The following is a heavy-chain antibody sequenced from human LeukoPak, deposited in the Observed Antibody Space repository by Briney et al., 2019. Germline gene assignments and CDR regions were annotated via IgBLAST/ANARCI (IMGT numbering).Heavy chain of an antibody. CDR3: ARDEDVGPRTLMVRGDTS. CDR2: IIPIFGTA. J-gene: IGHJ4*02. CDR1: GGTFSSYA. V-gene: IGHV1-69*13. D-gene: IGHD3-10*01. Sequence: SVKVSCKASGGTFSSYAISWVRQAPGQGLEWMGGIIPIFGTANYAQKFQGRVTITADESTSTAYMELSSLRSEDTAVYYCARDEDVGPRTLMVRGDTSWGQGTLVTVSS.